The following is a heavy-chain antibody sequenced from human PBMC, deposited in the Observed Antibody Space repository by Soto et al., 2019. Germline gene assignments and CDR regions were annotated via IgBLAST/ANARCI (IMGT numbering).Heavy chain of an antibody. CDR3: ARWSYLDY. J-gene: IGHJ4*02. V-gene: IGHV3-23*01. CDR1: GFTVSSHA. Sequence: PGGSLRLSCAPSGFTVSSHAMSWVRQAPGKGLEWVSTISGSDGKTFYADSVKGRFSISRDTSQSTLYLQMNSLRADDTAMYYCARWSYLDYWGQGTRVTVSS. CDR2: ISGSDGKT. D-gene: IGHD3-3*01.